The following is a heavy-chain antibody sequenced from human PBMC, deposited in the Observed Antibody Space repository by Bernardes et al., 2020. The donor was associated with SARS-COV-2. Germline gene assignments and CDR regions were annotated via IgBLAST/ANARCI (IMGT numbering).Heavy chain of an antibody. Sequence: GGSLRLSCAASGFTFSNYWMHWVRQAPGKGLEWVSRIKGDGSSTYYADSVKGRFTISRDNAQDTLFLQMNILRAEDTAVYYCAGDSASQGFSRFAPWGQGTLVTVSS. CDR2: IKGDGSST. CDR3: AGDSASQGFSRFAP. J-gene: IGHJ5*02. D-gene: IGHD3-3*02. V-gene: IGHV3-74*01. CDR1: GFTFSNYW.